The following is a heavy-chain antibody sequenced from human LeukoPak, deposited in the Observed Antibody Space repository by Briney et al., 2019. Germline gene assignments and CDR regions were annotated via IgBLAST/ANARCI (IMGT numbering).Heavy chain of an antibody. J-gene: IGHJ6*02. D-gene: IGHD2-2*01. V-gene: IGHV3-30-3*01. CDR1: GFTFSSYA. CDR3: ARAPDSEVADDIVVVPAAMNYYYYGMDV. CDR2: ISYDGSNK. Sequence: GGSLRLSCAASGFTFSSYAMHWVRQAPGKGLEWVAVISYDGSNKYYADSVKGRFTISRDNSKNTLYLQMNSLRAEDTAVYYCARAPDSEVADDIVVVPAAMNYYYYGMDVWGQGTTVTVSS.